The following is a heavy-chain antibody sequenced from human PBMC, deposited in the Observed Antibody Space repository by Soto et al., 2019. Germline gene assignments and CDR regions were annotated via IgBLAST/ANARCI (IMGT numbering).Heavy chain of an antibody. CDR1: GFTFSSYS. Sequence: GGSLRLSCAASGFTFSSYSMNWVRQAPGKGLEWVSSISSSSSYIYYADSVKGRFTISRDNAKNSLYLQMNSLRAEDTAVYYCARDPFSTVTTLLNDYWGQGTLVTVSS. V-gene: IGHV3-21*01. CDR3: ARDPFSTVTTLLNDY. D-gene: IGHD4-17*01. CDR2: ISSSSSYI. J-gene: IGHJ4*02.